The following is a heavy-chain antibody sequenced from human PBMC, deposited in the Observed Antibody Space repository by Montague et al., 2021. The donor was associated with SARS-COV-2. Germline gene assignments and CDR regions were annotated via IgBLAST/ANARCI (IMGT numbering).Heavy chain of an antibody. CDR3: ARDVGSSGHDY. CDR2: IYYSGST. D-gene: IGHD3-22*01. Sequence: TLSITCTVSGGSISSGGYYWSWIRQHPGKGLEWIGYIYYSGSTYYNPSLKSRVTISVDTSKNQFSLKLSSVTAADTAVYYCARDVGSSGHDYWGQGTLVTVSS. V-gene: IGHV4-31*03. J-gene: IGHJ4*02. CDR1: GGSISSGGYY.